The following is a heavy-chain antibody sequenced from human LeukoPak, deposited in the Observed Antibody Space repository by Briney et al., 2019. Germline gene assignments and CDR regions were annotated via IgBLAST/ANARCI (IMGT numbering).Heavy chain of an antibody. V-gene: IGHV3-9*01. CDR3: AKDINYSNYYYYGMDV. CDR2: ISWNSGYI. Sequence: PGGSLRLSCAAFGFTFDEYAMHWVRQAPGKGLEWVSGISWNSGYINYADSVKGRFTISRDNAKNSVYLQMNSLRTEDTALYYCAKDINYSNYYYYGMDVWGQGTTVTVSS. D-gene: IGHD4-11*01. J-gene: IGHJ6*02. CDR1: GFTFDEYA.